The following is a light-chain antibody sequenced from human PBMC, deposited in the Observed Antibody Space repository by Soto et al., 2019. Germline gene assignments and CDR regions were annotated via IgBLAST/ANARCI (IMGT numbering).Light chain of an antibody. Sequence: EIGLTQFPDTLPVSPGETATLSCRASRSVSDDSLAWYKQTPGQAPRLVIYDAARRATGIPDRISGSGSGTDFTLTISRLMPEDFAVYFCHQYGNSPPSTFGQGTKLEIK. CDR3: HQYGNSPPST. CDR1: RSVSDDS. J-gene: IGKJ2*01. CDR2: DAA. V-gene: IGKV3-20*01.